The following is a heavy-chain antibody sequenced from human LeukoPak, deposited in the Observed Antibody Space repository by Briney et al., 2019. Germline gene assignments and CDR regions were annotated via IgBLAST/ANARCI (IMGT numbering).Heavy chain of an antibody. J-gene: IGHJ4*02. CDR2: IYHSGST. CDR3: ARLPTMVRGVIIPFDY. Sequence: SETLSLTCAVYGGSFSGYYWSWIRQPPGKGLEWIGEIYHSGSTNYNPSLKSRVTISVDTSKNQFSLKLSSVTAADTAVYYCARLPTMVRGVIIPFDYWGQGTLVTVSS. CDR1: GGSFSGYY. V-gene: IGHV4-34*01. D-gene: IGHD3-10*01.